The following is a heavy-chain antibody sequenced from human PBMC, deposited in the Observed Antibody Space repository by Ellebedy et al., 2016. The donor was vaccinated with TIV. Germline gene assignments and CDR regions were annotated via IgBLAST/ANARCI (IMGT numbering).Heavy chain of an antibody. Sequence: GESLKISCAASGFTFSSYVMHWVRQAPGKGLEWVAVISYDGDNKYYADPVKGRFTISRDNSKNTLSLQMRSLRAEDTAVYYCARVGRGMAPVTTAYYYGIDVWGQGTTVTVSS. CDR1: GFTFSSYV. V-gene: IGHV3-30*03. D-gene: IGHD4-17*01. CDR2: ISYDGDNK. J-gene: IGHJ6*02. CDR3: ARVGRGMAPVTTAYYYGIDV.